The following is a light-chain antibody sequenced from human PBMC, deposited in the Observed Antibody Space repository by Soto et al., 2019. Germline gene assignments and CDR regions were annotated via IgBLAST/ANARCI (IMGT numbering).Light chain of an antibody. CDR1: SSDVGGYNY. CDR2: EVS. Sequence: QSALTQPASVSGSPGQSITISCTGTSSDVGGYNYVSWYQQQAGKAPKLIIHEVSNRPSGVSNRFSGSKSGNTASLTVSGLQAEDEADYYCSSYAGRTLYVFGTGTKVTVL. J-gene: IGLJ1*01. CDR3: SSYAGRTLYV. V-gene: IGLV2-14*01.